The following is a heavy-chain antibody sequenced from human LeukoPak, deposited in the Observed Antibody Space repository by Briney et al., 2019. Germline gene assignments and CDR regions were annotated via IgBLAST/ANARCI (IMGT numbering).Heavy chain of an antibody. V-gene: IGHV4-38-2*02. CDR2: IYHSGST. CDR3: ARNNGATYYYYYMDV. CDR1: GYSISSGYY. J-gene: IGHJ6*03. Sequence: SETLSLTCTVSGYSISSGYYWGWIRQPPGKGLEWIGSIYHSGSTYYNPSLKSRVTISVDTSKNQFSLKLSSVTAADSAGYYCARNNGATYYYYYMDVWGKGTTVTVSS. D-gene: IGHD1/OR15-1a*01.